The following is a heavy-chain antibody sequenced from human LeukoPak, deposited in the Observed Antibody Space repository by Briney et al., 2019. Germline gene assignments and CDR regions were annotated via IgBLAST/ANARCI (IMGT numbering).Heavy chain of an antibody. D-gene: IGHD3-10*02. CDR1: GGTISSSSYY. Sequence: SETLSLTCTVSGGTISSSSYYWGWIRQPPGKGLEWIGSIYYSGSTYYNPSLKGRFTISRDNAKNSLYLQMNSLRAEDTAVYYCAELGITMIGGVWGKGTTVTISS. CDR3: AELGITMIGGV. V-gene: IGHV4-39*01. J-gene: IGHJ6*04. CDR2: IYYSGST.